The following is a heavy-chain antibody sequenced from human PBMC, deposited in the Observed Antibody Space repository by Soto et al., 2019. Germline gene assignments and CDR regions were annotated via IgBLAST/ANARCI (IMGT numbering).Heavy chain of an antibody. CDR1: GFTFSSYA. V-gene: IGHV3-30-3*01. D-gene: IGHD6-13*01. CDR2: ISYDGSNK. Sequence: GGSLRLSCAASGFTFSSYAMHWVRQAPGKGLEWVAVISYDGSNKYYADSVKGRFTISRDNSKNTLYLQMNSRRAEDTAVYYCARDRGYSSSWFYDYYYYGMDVWGQGTTVTVSS. J-gene: IGHJ6*02. CDR3: ARDRGYSSSWFYDYYYYGMDV.